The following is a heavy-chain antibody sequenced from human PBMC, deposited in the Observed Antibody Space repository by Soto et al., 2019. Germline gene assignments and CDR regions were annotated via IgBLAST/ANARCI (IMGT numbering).Heavy chain of an antibody. D-gene: IGHD3-3*01. CDR1: GGTFSSYA. CDR3: AREGGKTIFGVVKSTAGAFDI. V-gene: IGHV1-2*04. J-gene: IGHJ3*02. Sequence: ASVKVSCKASGGTFSSYAISWVRQAPGQGLEWMGWINPNSGGTNYAQKFQGWVTMTRDTSISTAYMELSRLRSDDTAVYYCAREGGKTIFGVVKSTAGAFDIWGQGTMVTVSS. CDR2: INPNSGGT.